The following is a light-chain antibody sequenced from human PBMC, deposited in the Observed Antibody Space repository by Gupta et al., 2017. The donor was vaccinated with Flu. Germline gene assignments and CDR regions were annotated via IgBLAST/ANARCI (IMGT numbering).Light chain of an antibody. V-gene: IGLV2-14*01. CDR3: SSYTSSSTSVV. J-gene: IGLJ2*01. CDR2: EVS. Sequence: QSALTPPASVSGSPGPSIPISCTGTSSDVGGYNYVSWYQQHPGKAPKLMIYEVSNRPSGVSKRFSGSKSGNTASLTISGLQAEDEADYYCSSYTSSSTSVVFGGGTKLTVL. CDR1: SSDVGGYNY.